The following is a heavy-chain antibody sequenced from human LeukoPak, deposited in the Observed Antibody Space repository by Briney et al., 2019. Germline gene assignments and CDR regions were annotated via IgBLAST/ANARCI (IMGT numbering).Heavy chain of an antibody. D-gene: IGHD6-19*01. CDR2: ISWNSGSI. Sequence: GRSLRLSCAASGFTFDDYAMHWVRQAPGKGLEWVSGISWNSGSIGYADSVKGRFTISRDNAKNSLYLQMNSLRAEDTALYYCAKDYGQWLVKDYFDYWGQGTLVTVSS. CDR3: AKDYGQWLVKDYFDY. J-gene: IGHJ4*02. V-gene: IGHV3-9*01. CDR1: GFTFDDYA.